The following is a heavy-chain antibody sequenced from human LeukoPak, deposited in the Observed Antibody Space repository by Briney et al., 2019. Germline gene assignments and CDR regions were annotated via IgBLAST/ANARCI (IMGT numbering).Heavy chain of an antibody. V-gene: IGHV4-34*01. CDR1: GGSFSGYY. Sequence: TETLSLTCAVYGGSFSGYYWSWIRKPPGSGLEWIGEINHSGSTNYNPSLKSRVTISVDTSKNQFSLKLSSVTAADTAVYYCAMPDYGSGSFPYMDVWGKGTTVTVSS. D-gene: IGHD3-10*01. CDR3: AMPDYGSGSFPYMDV. J-gene: IGHJ6*03. CDR2: INHSGST.